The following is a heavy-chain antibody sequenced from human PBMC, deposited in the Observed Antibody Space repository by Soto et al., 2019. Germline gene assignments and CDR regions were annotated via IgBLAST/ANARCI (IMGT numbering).Heavy chain of an antibody. CDR1: GFTFNTYR. J-gene: IGHJ4*02. V-gene: IGHV3-74*01. Sequence: GWSLTPFCVPPGFTFNTYRTHWVRQAPGKGLEWVSRIDNDGSATTYADSVKGRFTISRDNAKNTLFLQMNTLRVDDTAVYYCARDNWNSYWGQGTLVTVSS. CDR2: IDNDGSAT. CDR3: ARDNWNSY. D-gene: IGHD1-1*01.